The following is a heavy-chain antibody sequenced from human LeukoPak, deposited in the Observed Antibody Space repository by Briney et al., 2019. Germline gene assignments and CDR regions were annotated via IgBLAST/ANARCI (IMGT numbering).Heavy chain of an antibody. CDR3: ARDRASSSRNSYGMDV. CDR2: ISSSGSYK. Sequence: GGSLRLSCAASRFTFGSYSMNWVRQAPGKGLEWVSSISSSGSYKYYADSVKGRFTISRDNAKNSLHLQMNSLRAEDTAVYYCARDRASSSRNSYGMDVWGQGPPVTVSS. V-gene: IGHV3-21*01. D-gene: IGHD6-13*01. CDR1: RFTFGSYS. J-gene: IGHJ6*02.